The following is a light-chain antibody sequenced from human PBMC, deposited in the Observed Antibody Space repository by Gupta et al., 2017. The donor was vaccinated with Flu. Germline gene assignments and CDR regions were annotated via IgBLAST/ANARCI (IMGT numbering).Light chain of an antibody. CDR1: SSDVGNSDY. Sequence: QSALTQPASVSGSPGHSITISCTGTSSDVGNSDYVSWYQQDPGKAPKLLIYDVSNRPSGVSSRFSGSKSGNTASLTIPGLQAEDETDYYCSSYTSTTTFYVFGTGTKVTVL. V-gene: IGLV2-14*01. J-gene: IGLJ1*01. CDR2: DVS. CDR3: SSYTSTTTFYV.